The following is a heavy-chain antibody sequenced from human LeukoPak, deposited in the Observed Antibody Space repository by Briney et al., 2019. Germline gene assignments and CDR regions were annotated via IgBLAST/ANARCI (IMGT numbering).Heavy chain of an antibody. V-gene: IGHV5-51*01. J-gene: IGHJ5*02. CDR1: GFTFNNYA. D-gene: IGHD6-13*01. CDR2: IYPGDSDT. CDR3: ARGSSWNWFDP. Sequence: GGSLRLSCAASGFTFNNYAMSWVRQMPGRGLEWMGIIYPGDSDTRYSPSFQGQVTISADKSISTAYLQWSSLKASDTAMYYCARGSSWNWFDPWGQGTLVTVSS.